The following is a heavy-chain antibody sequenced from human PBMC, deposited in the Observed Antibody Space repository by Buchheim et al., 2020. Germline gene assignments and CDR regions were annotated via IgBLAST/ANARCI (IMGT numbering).Heavy chain of an antibody. CDR3: ARDLTMTTAFDY. CDR2: IWYDGNNK. Sequence: QVQLVESGGGVVQPWTSLRLSCVASGFTFWDSAMHWVRQAPGKGLEWVAMIWYDGNNKYYADSVKGRFTVSRDNSKNMLYLQMNSLRAEDTAVYYCARDLTMTTAFDYWGQGTL. V-gene: IGHV3-33*01. J-gene: IGHJ4*02. CDR1: GFTFWDSA. D-gene: IGHD4-11*01.